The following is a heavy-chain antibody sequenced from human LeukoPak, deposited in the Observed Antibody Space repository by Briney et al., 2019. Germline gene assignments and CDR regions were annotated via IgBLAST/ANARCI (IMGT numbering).Heavy chain of an antibody. J-gene: IGHJ4*02. CDR2: INHSGST. D-gene: IGHD1-26*01. V-gene: IGHV4-34*01. CDR1: GGSFSGYY. Sequence: SETLSLTCAVYGGSFSGYYWSWIRQPPGKGLEWTGEINHSGSTNYNPSLKSRVTISVDTSKNQFSLKLSSVTAADTAVYYCARDWGELLNYWGQGTLVTVSS. CDR3: ARDWGELLNY.